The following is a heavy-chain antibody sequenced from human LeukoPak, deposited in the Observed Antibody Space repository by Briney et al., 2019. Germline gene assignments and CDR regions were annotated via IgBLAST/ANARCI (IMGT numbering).Heavy chain of an antibody. V-gene: IGHV3-21*01. J-gene: IGHJ6*04. D-gene: IGHD2-2*01. CDR3: AREVVVPAAMRWDYYYYGMDV. Sequence: PGGSLRLSCAASGFTFSSYNMNWVRQAPGKGLEWVLSITSSSSYIYYADSVKGRFTISRDNAKNSLYLQMNSLRAEDTAVYDWAREVVVPAAMRWDYYYYGMDVWGKGTTVTVSS. CDR1: GFTFSSYN. CDR2: ITSSSSYI.